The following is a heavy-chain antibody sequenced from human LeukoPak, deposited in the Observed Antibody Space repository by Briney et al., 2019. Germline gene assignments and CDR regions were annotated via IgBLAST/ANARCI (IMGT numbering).Heavy chain of an antibody. Sequence: ASVKVSCKASGGTFSSYAISWVRQAPGQGLEWMGGIIPIFGTANYAQKFQGRVTITTDESTSTAYMELSSLRSEDTAVYYCARDSATPGAAAGTGVFDYWGQGTLVTVSS. CDR1: GGTFSSYA. CDR2: IIPIFGTA. D-gene: IGHD6-13*01. V-gene: IGHV1-69*05. CDR3: ARDSATPGAAAGTGVFDY. J-gene: IGHJ4*02.